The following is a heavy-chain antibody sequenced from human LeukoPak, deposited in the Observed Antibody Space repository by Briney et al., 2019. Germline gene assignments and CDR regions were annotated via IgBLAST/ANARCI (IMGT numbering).Heavy chain of an antibody. D-gene: IGHD1-26*01. J-gene: IGHJ4*02. CDR1: GLTFSSSC. V-gene: IGHV3-7*01. Sequence: GGSLRLSCAASGLTFSSSCMSWVRQAPGKGLEWVANIDQDGDEKYYVDSVKGRFTIPRDNAKNSLYLQMNSLIPEDTAVYYCAKSGSYFDFDYWGQGTLVTVSS. CDR3: AKSGSYFDFDY. CDR2: IDQDGDEK.